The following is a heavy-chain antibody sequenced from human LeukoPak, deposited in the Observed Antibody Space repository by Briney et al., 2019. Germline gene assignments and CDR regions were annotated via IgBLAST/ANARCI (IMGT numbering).Heavy chain of an antibody. CDR1: GFTFSSYG. CDR2: ISGSGGST. V-gene: IGHV3-23*01. D-gene: IGHD6-13*01. J-gene: IGHJ4*02. CDR3: AKDPRSSSWPDY. Sequence: GGSLRLSCAASGFTFSSYGMSWVRQAPGKGLEWVSAISGSGGSTYYADSVKGRFTISRDNSKNTLYLQMNSLRAEDTAVYYCAKDPRSSSWPDYWGQGTLVTVSS.